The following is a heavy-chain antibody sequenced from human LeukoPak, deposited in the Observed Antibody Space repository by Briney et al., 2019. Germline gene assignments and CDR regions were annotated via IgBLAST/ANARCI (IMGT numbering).Heavy chain of an antibody. D-gene: IGHD6-6*01. V-gene: IGHV1-2*06. CDR3: AKDDARGYYGMDV. J-gene: IGHJ6*02. CDR1: GYTFTGYY. CDR2: INPNSGGT. Sequence: GASVKVSCKASGYTFTGYYMHWVRQAPGQGPEWMGRINPNSGGTNYAQKFQGRVTMTRDTSISTAYMELSRLRSDDTAVYYCAKDDARGYYGMDVWGQGTTVTVSS.